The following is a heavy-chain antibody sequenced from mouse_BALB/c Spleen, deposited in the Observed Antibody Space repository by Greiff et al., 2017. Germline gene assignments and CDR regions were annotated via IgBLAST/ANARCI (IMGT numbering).Heavy chain of an antibody. CDR1: GYSFTGYN. CDR3: ARTGYYGSSDVDWYFDV. J-gene: IGHJ1*01. Sequence: EVQLQQSGPELEKPGASVKISCKASGYSFTGYNMNWVKQSNGKSLEWIGNIDPYYGGTSYNQKFKGKATLTVDKSSSTAYMQLKSLTSEDSAVYYCARTGYYGSSDVDWYFDVWGAGTTVTVSS. V-gene: IGHV1-39*01. D-gene: IGHD1-1*01. CDR2: IDPYYGGT.